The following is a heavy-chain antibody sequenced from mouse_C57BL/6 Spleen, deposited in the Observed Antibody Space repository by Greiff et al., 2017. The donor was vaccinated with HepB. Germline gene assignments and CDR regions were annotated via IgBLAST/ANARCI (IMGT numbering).Heavy chain of an antibody. D-gene: IGHD2-2*01. CDR2: ISSGSSTI. Sequence: EVKLMESGGGLVKPGGSLKLSCAASGFTFSDYGMHWVRQAPEKGLEWVAYISSGSSTIYYADTVKGRFTISRDNAKNTLFLQMTSLRSEDTAMYYCARLSTMVTTKAMDYWGQGTSVTVSS. CDR1: GFTFSDYG. J-gene: IGHJ4*01. V-gene: IGHV5-17*01. CDR3: ARLSTMVTTKAMDY.